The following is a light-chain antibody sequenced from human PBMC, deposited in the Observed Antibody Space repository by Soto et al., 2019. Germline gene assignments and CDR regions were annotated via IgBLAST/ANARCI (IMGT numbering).Light chain of an antibody. V-gene: IGKV3D-20*02. CDR1: QSISSSY. CDR2: DAS. CDR3: QQRSNWPPIT. J-gene: IGKJ5*01. Sequence: EIVMTQSPATLSVSPMERATLSCMASQSISSSYLAWYQQKPGQAPRLLIYDASNTATGIPARFSGSGSGTDFTLTISSLEPEDFAVYYCQQRSNWPPITFGQGTRLEIK.